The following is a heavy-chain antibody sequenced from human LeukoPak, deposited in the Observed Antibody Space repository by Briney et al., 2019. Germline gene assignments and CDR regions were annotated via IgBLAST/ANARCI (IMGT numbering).Heavy chain of an antibody. J-gene: IGHJ5*02. CDR2: IYHTGNT. CDR1: GGSINFGAYS. V-gene: IGHV4-30-2*01. D-gene: IGHD3-10*01. Sequence: SQTLSLTCTVSGGSINFGAYSWNWIRRPPGKGLEWIGYIYHTGNTYYNPSLKSRVTISVDRSKNQFSLRLTSVTAADTAVYYCARGFFDRGNPGSWFDPWGQGTLVTVSS. CDR3: ARGFFDRGNPGSWFDP.